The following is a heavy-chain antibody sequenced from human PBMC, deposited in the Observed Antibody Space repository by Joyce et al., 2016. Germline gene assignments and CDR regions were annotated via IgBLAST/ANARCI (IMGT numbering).Heavy chain of an antibody. Sequence: QVQLQESGPGLVKPSEILSLSCTVSGGSISSFYWSWIRQPPGKGLEWLGYVSDTGSTSYNPSVKSGVTMSVDTSKNQFSLRLSSVTAADTAVYYCARLPVDKYWYFDLWGRGTLVTVSS. V-gene: IGHV4-59*03. CDR1: GGSISSFY. CDR2: VSDTGST. CDR3: ARLPVDKYWYFDL. D-gene: IGHD2-2*01. J-gene: IGHJ2*01.